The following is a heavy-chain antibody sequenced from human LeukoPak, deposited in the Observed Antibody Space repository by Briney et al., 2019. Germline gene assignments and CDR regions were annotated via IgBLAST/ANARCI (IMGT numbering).Heavy chain of an antibody. Sequence: GGSLRLSCEASGFTFSSYAMHWVRQAPGRGLEWVTVISDDGSNGYYAGSVKGRFTISRDNSQNTLHVQMSSLRPEHTAVYYCVREVTSGSFDYWGQGTLVTVSS. CDR2: ISDDGSNG. D-gene: IGHD1-26*01. CDR3: VREVTSGSFDY. V-gene: IGHV3-30*04. J-gene: IGHJ4*02. CDR1: GFTFSSYA.